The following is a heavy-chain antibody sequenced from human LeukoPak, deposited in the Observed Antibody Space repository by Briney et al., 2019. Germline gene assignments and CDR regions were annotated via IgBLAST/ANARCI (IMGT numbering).Heavy chain of an antibody. D-gene: IGHD5-12*01. CDR1: GGSISSGSYF. J-gene: IGHJ6*03. V-gene: IGHV4-61*02. CDR3: ARGIQWRTYYYYMDV. CDR2: IYTSGST. Sequence: PSETLSLTCTVSGGSISSGSYFWSWIRQPAGKGLEWIGRIYTSGSTNYNPSLKSRVTMSVDTSKNQFSLKLSSVTAADTAVYYCARGIQWRTYYYYMDVWGKGTTVTISS.